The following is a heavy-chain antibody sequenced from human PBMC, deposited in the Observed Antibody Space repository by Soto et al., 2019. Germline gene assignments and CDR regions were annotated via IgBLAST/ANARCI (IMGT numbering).Heavy chain of an antibody. D-gene: IGHD3-22*01. CDR3: VKDTYYD. J-gene: IGHJ4*02. CDR1: GFTFSSYG. CDR2: ISYDGSNK. V-gene: IGHV3-30*18. Sequence: PGGSLRLSCAASGFTFSSYGMHWVRQAPGKGLEWVAVISYDGSNKYYADSVKGRFTISRDSSKNTLYLQMNSLRAEDTAVYYCVKDTYYDWGQGTLVTVSS.